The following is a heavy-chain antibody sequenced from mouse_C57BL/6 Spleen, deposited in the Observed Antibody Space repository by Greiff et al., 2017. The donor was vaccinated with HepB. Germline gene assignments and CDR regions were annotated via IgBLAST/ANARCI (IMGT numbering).Heavy chain of an antibody. Sequence: QVQLQQSGPGLVQPSQSLSITCTVSGFSLTSYGVHWVRQSPGKGLEWLGVILRGGSTDYNAAFMSRLSITKDNSKSQVFFKMNSLQADDTAIYYCAKRSYDYDWYFDVWGTGTTVTVSS. J-gene: IGHJ1*03. CDR2: ILRGGST. CDR1: GFSLTSYG. CDR3: AKRSYDYDWYFDV. D-gene: IGHD2-4*01. V-gene: IGHV2-5*01.